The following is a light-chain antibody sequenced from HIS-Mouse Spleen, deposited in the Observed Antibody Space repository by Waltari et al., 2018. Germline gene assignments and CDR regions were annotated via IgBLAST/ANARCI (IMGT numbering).Light chain of an antibody. CDR2: DVS. Sequence: QSALTQPAPVSGPPGQSITISCPGTSSHVGGYIYVSWYQQHPGKAPKLMIYDVSNRPAGVSNRFSGSKSGNTAALTISGLQAEDEADYYCSSYTSSSTWVFGGGTKLTVL. J-gene: IGLJ3*02. V-gene: IGLV2-14*03. CDR1: SSHVGGYIY. CDR3: SSYTSSSTWV.